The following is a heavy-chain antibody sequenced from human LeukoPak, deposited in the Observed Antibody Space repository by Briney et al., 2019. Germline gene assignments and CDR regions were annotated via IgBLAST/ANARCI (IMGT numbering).Heavy chain of an antibody. CDR1: QFTLGDYY. CDR2: ISSSSSYT. Sequence: GGSLRLSCAASQFTLGDYYMSWIRQAPQEGLEWVSYISSSSSYTNYADSVKGRFTISRDKAKNSLYLQMNSLRAEDTAVYFRARSMTTVTTIDYWGQGTLVTVSP. CDR3: ARSMTTVTTIDY. J-gene: IGHJ4*02. D-gene: IGHD4-17*01. V-gene: IGHV3-11*06.